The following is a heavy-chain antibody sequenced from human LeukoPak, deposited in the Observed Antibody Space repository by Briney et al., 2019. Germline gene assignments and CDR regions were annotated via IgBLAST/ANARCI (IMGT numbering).Heavy chain of an antibody. CDR1: GFTFSSYA. V-gene: IGHV3-30-3*01. J-gene: IGHJ5*02. Sequence: PGRSLRLSCAASGFTFSSYAMHWVRQAPGKGLEWVAVISYDGSNKYYADSVKGRFTISRDNAKNSLYLQMNSLRVEDTAVYYCARDYFGSGSYGWFDPWGQGTLVTVSS. D-gene: IGHD3-10*01. CDR2: ISYDGSNK. CDR3: ARDYFGSGSYGWFDP.